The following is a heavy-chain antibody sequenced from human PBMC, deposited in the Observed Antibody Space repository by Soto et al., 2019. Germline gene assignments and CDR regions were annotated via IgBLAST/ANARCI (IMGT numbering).Heavy chain of an antibody. V-gene: IGHV3-23*01. Sequence: GSLRLSCAASGFTFSSYAMSWVRQAPGKGLEWVSATSGSGGSTYYADSVKGRFTISRDNSKNTLYLQMNSLRAEDTAVYYCAKASYYYDAFDIWGQGTMVTVSS. CDR3: AKASYYYDAFDI. CDR2: TSGSGGST. CDR1: GFTFSSYA. J-gene: IGHJ3*02. D-gene: IGHD3-10*01.